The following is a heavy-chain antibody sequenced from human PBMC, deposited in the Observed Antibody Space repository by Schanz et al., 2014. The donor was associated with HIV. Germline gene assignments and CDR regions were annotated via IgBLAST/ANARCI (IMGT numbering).Heavy chain of an antibody. CDR3: AKDRNYYDNRYLGKGNYYYYYGMDV. CDR2: ISGSGGGT. Sequence: VQLLESGGGLVQPGGSLRLSCAASGFTLSSYSMNWVRQAPGKGLEWVSAISGSGGGTYYADSVKGRFTISRDNSKNTMYLKMNSLRVDDTAVYYCAKDRNYYDNRYLGKGNYYYYYGMDVWGQGTTVTVSS. CDR1: GFTLSSYS. D-gene: IGHD3-22*01. V-gene: IGHV3-23*01. J-gene: IGHJ6*02.